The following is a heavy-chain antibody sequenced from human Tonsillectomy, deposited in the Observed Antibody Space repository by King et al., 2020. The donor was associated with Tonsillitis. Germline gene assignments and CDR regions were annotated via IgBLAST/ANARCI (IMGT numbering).Heavy chain of an antibody. CDR3: ARVTDYDFWSGFQTGASDI. CDR1: GGSISSYY. J-gene: IGHJ3*02. D-gene: IGHD3-3*01. V-gene: IGHV4-4*07. Sequence: VQLQESGPGLVKPSETLSLTCTVSGGSISSYYWSWIRQPAGKGLEWIGRIYTSGSTNYNPSLKSRVTMSVDTSKNQFSLKLSTVTAADTAVYYCARVTDYDFWSGFQTGASDIWGQGTMVTVSS. CDR2: IYTSGST.